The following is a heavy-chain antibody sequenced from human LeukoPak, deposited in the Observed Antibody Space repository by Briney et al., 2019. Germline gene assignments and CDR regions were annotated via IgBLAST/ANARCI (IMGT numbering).Heavy chain of an antibody. CDR1: RFTFSSFW. CDR2: IKQDGSEK. J-gene: IGHJ4*02. D-gene: IGHD2-15*01. Sequence: GGSLRLSCAAARFTFSSFWMSWVRQAPGKGLEWVANIKQDGSEKYYVDSVKGRFTISRDNAKNSLYLQMNSLRAEDTAVYYCARESCSGGSCYGDYWGQGTLVTVSS. CDR3: ARESCSGGSCYGDY. V-gene: IGHV3-7*01.